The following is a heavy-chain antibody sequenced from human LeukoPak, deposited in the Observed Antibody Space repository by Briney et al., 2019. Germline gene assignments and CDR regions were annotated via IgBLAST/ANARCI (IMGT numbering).Heavy chain of an antibody. J-gene: IGHJ5*02. D-gene: IGHD6-13*01. CDR1: GFTFSSYG. V-gene: IGHV3-30*02. Sequence: GGSLRLSCAASGFTFSSYGMHWVRQAPGKGLEWVAFIRYDGSNKYYADSVKGRFTISRDNSKTTLYLQMNSLRAEDAAVYYCAKVAPYTSSWYWFDPWGQGTLVTVSS. CDR2: IRYDGSNK. CDR3: AKVAPYTSSWYWFDP.